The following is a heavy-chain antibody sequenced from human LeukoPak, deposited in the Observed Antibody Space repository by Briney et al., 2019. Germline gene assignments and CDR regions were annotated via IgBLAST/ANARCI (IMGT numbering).Heavy chain of an antibody. CDR3: ARLAQMTMVRGQSYYYHAMDV. Sequence: PGGSLRLSCAASGFTFSSYWMSWVRQAPGKGLEWIGYISYSGSASYNPSLKSRVTISVDMSKNQFSLKLSSVTAADTAVYYCARLAQMTMVRGQSYYYHAMDVWGQGTTVTVSS. J-gene: IGHJ6*02. CDR2: ISYSGSA. CDR1: GFTFSSYW. V-gene: IGHV4-59*08. D-gene: IGHD3-10*01.